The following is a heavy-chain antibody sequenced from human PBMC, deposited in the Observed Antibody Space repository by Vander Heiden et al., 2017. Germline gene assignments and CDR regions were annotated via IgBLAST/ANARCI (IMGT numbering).Heavy chain of an antibody. CDR2: ISWKSGSR. Sequence: LGECAGGLVETARSMGRACTAVGVTFDDYAMHWVRQAPGKGLEWVSGISWKSGSRGYADSVKGRFTVSRDNAKNSLYLQMNSLRGEDTALYYCARDLRGYSNRQGWYFDLWGRGTLVTGSS. D-gene: IGHD5-18*01. J-gene: IGHJ2*01. CDR3: ARDLRGYSNRQGWYFDL. CDR1: GVTFDDYA. V-gene: IGHV3-9*01.